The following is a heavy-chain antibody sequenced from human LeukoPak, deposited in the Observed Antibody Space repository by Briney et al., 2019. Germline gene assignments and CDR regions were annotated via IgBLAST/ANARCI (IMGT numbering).Heavy chain of an antibody. Sequence: GGSLRLSCAASGFTFSSHWMSWVRQAPGKGLEWVSAISGSGGSTYYADSVKGRFTISRDNSKNTLYLQMNSLRAEDTAVYYCAKAGYMVRGVIPNWFDPWGQGTLVTVSS. V-gene: IGHV3-23*01. J-gene: IGHJ5*02. CDR2: ISGSGGST. CDR3: AKAGYMVRGVIPNWFDP. CDR1: GFTFSSHW. D-gene: IGHD3-10*01.